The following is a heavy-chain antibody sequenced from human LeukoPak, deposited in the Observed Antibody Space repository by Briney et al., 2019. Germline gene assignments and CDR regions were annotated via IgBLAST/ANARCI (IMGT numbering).Heavy chain of an antibody. V-gene: IGHV3-30*02. Sequence: GGSLRLSCAASGFIFNNYGIHWVRQAPGKGLEWVSFIRYDGTNKYYADSVKGRFTISKDNYKNALYLQMKTLRIERTAVYYCSKDRSMYSGNYLSSVFDYWGQGTQVTVSS. CDR2: IRYDGTNK. CDR3: SKDRSMYSGNYLSSVFDY. D-gene: IGHD1-26*01. J-gene: IGHJ4*02. CDR1: GFIFNNYG.